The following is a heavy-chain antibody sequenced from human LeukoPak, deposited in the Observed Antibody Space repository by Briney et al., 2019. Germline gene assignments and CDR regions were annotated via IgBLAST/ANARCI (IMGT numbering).Heavy chain of an antibody. Sequence: ASVKVSCKASGYTFTGYYMHWVRQAPGQGLEWMGWINPNSGGTNYAQKFQGRVTMTRDTSISTAYMELSRLTSDDTAVYYCATGYGDYAGGYYYYYYMDVWGKGTTVTISS. CDR3: ATGYGDYAGGYYYYYYMDV. CDR2: INPNSGGT. CDR1: GYTFTGYY. D-gene: IGHD4-17*01. J-gene: IGHJ6*03. V-gene: IGHV1-2*02.